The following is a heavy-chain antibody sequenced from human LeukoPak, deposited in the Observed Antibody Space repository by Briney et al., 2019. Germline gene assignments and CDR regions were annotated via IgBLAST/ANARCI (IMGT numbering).Heavy chain of an antibody. CDR1: GGSISSCY. CDR2: IYYSGST. D-gene: IGHD3-10*01. CDR3: ARAAGIDYYGSGTLNWFDP. Sequence: SETLSLTCTVSGGSISSCYWSWIRQPPGKGLEWIGYIYYSGSTNYNPSLKSRVTISVDTSKNQFSLKLSSVTAADTAVYYCARAAGIDYYGSGTLNWFDPWGQGTLVTVSS. V-gene: IGHV4-59*01. J-gene: IGHJ5*02.